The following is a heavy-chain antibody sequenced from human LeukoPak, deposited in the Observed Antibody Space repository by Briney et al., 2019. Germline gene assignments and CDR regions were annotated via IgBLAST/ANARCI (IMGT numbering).Heavy chain of an antibody. V-gene: IGHV3-74*01. CDR1: GFTLSSNW. CDR2: ISSDGGSA. CDR3: ATFVGIAAG. J-gene: IGHJ4*02. D-gene: IGHD6-13*01. Sequence: PGGSLRLSCAVSGFTLSSNWMYWVRQAPGKGLVWVSRISSDGGSATYADSVKGRFTISRDNAKNTLYLQMNSLRAEDTAVYYCATFVGIAAGWGQGTLVTVSS.